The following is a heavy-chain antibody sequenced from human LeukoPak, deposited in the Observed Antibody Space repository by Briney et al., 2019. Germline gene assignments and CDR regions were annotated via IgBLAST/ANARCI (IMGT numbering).Heavy chain of an antibody. CDR2: ISASGVMT. V-gene: IGHV3-23*01. J-gene: IGHJ4*02. D-gene: IGHD2-15*01. CDR3: AKDGGVYFDY. Sequence: GGSLRLSCAASGFTFTNYAVTWVRQAPGKGLEWVSSISASGVMTYYADSVKGRFTVSRDNSKNSLYLQMSSLTAADTAVYYCAKDGGVYFDYWGQGTLVTVSS. CDR1: GFTFTNYA.